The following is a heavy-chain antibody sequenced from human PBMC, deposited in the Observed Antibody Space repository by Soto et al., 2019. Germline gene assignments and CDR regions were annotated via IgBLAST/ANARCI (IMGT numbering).Heavy chain of an antibody. CDR2: ISYDGSNK. D-gene: IGHD1-1*01. J-gene: IGHJ6*02. CDR1: GFTFSSYA. V-gene: IGHV3-30-3*01. CDR3: ARGTTDLHYYYYGMDV. Sequence: GGSLRLSCAASGFTFSSYAMHWVRQAPGKGLEWVAVISYDGSNKYYADSVKGRFTISRDNSKNTLYLQMNSLRAEDTAVYYCARGTTDLHYYYYGMDVWGQGTTVTVSS.